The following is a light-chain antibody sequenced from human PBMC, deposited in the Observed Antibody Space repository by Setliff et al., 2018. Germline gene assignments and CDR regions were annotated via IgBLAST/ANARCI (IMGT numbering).Light chain of an antibody. V-gene: IGLV2-8*01. Sequence: QSVLTQPASVSGSPGQSIAISCTGTSSDVGGYNYVSWYQQHPGKAPKLMIYKVSKRPSGVPDRFSGSKSGNTASLTVSGLQAEDGADYYCSSYAGSNNFVFGTGTKVTVL. CDR1: SSDVGGYNY. J-gene: IGLJ1*01. CDR2: KVS. CDR3: SSYAGSNNFV.